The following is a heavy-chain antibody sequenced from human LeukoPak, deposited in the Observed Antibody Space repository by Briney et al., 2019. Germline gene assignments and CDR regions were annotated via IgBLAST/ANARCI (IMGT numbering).Heavy chain of an antibody. J-gene: IGHJ4*02. CDR2: ISYDGSNK. D-gene: IGHD7-27*01. CDR3: AIPKFVFWGGPFAY. V-gene: IGHV3-30*03. CDR1: GFTFSSYG. Sequence: GGSLRLSCAASGFTFSSYGMHWVRQAPGKGLEWVAVISYDGSNKYYADSVKGRFTISRDNSKNTLYLQMNSLRAEDTAVYYCAIPKFVFWGGPFAYGGRAPLSPVSS.